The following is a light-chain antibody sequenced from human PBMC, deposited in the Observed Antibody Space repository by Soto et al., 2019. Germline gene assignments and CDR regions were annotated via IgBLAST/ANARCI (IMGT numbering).Light chain of an antibody. Sequence: MVITHSETTLAVSQWERATLSFSASQSVSSNLAWYQQKPGQAPRLLIYGASTRATGIPARFSGSGSGTEFTLTISSLQSEDFAFYYCRSYDNWPPWTFGQGTKVDI. J-gene: IGKJ1*01. CDR1: QSVSSN. CDR3: RSYDNWPPWT. CDR2: GAS. V-gene: IGKV3-15*01.